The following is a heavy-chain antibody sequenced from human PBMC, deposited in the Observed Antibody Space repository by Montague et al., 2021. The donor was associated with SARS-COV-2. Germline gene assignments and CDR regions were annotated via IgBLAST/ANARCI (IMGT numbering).Heavy chain of an antibody. CDR3: ARQENSSGWFKPDAFDI. Sequence: SETLSLTCTVSGGSISSSSYYWGWIRQPPGKGLEWIGSIYYSGSTYYNPSLKSRVTISVDTSKNQFSLKLSSVTAADTAVYYCARQENSSGWFKPDAFDICG. CDR2: IYYSGST. V-gene: IGHV4-39*01. CDR1: GGSISSSSYY. J-gene: IGHJ3*02. D-gene: IGHD6-19*01.